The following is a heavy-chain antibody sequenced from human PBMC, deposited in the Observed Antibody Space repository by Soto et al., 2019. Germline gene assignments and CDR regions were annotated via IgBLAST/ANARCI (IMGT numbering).Heavy chain of an antibody. V-gene: IGHV3-23*01. CDR1: GFTLQNYA. Sequence: GGSLRLSCTASGFTLQNYAIAWVRQAPWKGLEWVSTLIGGHYGTAYSYSVKGRFTVSRDNSKNCLYLQMNSLGVEDTAMYFCAKGKSTGEIDWFDPSGQGSLVTVSS. CDR3: AKGKSTGEIDWFDP. CDR2: LIGGHYGT. J-gene: IGHJ5*02. D-gene: IGHD3-10*01.